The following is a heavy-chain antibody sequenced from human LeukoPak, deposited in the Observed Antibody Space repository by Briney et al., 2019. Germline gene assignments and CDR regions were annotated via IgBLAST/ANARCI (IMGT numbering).Heavy chain of an antibody. CDR1: GGSFTTHY. V-gene: IGHV4-59*11. CDR3: ASDSISMNAFDA. J-gene: IGHJ3*01. CDR2: ISYIGST. D-gene: IGHD3-22*01. Sequence: SETLSLTCTVSGGSFTTHYWSWIRQPPGKGLEWIGYISYIGSTNYNPSLKSRVTISIDTPKSEVSLMLTSVTAADTAVYYCASDSISMNAFDAWGQGTMVTVSS.